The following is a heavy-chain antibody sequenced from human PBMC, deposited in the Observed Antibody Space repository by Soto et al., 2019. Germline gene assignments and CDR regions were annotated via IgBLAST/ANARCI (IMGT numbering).Heavy chain of an antibody. J-gene: IGHJ4*02. D-gene: IGHD5-18*01. V-gene: IGHV3-73*01. CDR2: IRSKSNNYAT. CDR3: TRRRDWTAMDPLDY. CDR1: GFTLSGSA. Sequence: GGSLRLSCAASGFTLSGSAVYWVRQASGKGLEWVGRIRSKSNNYATAYGASVKGRFSISRDDLKNTAYLQMNSLKTEDTAVYYCTRRRDWTAMDPLDYWGQGTLVTVSS.